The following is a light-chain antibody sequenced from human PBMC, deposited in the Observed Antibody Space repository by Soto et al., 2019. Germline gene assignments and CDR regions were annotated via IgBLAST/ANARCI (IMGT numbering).Light chain of an antibody. Sequence: DIQMTQSPSSVAASAGDRVTITCRASQGINIWLAWYQQKPGKAPKLLIYAASSLQRGGPSRFSGSGSGTDFTLTINSLQPEDFATYYCQHTNTFPLTFGGGTKVEIK. J-gene: IGKJ4*01. CDR1: QGINIW. V-gene: IGKV1-12*01. CDR3: QHTNTFPLT. CDR2: AAS.